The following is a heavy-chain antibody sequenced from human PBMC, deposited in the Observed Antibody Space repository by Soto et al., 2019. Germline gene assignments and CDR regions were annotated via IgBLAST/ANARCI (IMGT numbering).Heavy chain of an antibody. D-gene: IGHD3-22*01. CDR1: GYTFTSYY. Sequence: ASVKSSCKASGYTFTSYYMHWVRQAPGQGLEWMGIINPSGGSTSYAQKFQCRVTMTSDTSTSTVYMELSSLRSEDTAVYYCARAGEYYYDSSVYYGPWGQGTRVTVSS. V-gene: IGHV1-46*01. CDR3: ARAGEYYYDSSVYYGP. CDR2: INPSGGST. J-gene: IGHJ4*02.